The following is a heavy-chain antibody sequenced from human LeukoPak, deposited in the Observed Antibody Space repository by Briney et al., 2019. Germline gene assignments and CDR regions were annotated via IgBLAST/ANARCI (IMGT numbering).Heavy chain of an antibody. Sequence: SSQTLSLTCTVSGGSISSGGYYWSWIRQHPGKGLEWIGYIYYSGSTYYNPSLKSRVTISVDTSKNQFSLKLSSVTAADTAVYYCARSPRRIVVVTARNWYFDLWGRGTLVTVSS. V-gene: IGHV4-31*03. J-gene: IGHJ2*01. CDR2: IYYSGST. CDR1: GGSISSGGYY. CDR3: ARSPRRIVVVTARNWYFDL. D-gene: IGHD2-21*02.